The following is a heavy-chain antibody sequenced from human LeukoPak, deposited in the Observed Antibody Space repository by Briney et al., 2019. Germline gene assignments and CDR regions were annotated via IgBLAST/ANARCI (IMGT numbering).Heavy chain of an antibody. V-gene: IGHV1-46*01. J-gene: IGHJ4*02. CDR2: INPSGGST. CDR3: ARSNNYHESSGYSAKTRRDFDY. Sequence: ASVKVSCKASGYTFTSYYMLWVRQAPGQGLEWMGIINPSGGSTSYAQKFQGRVTMTRATSTSTVYMELSSLRSEDTAVYYCARSNNYHESSGYSAKTRRDFDYWGQGTLVTVSS. CDR1: GYTFTSYY. D-gene: IGHD3-22*01.